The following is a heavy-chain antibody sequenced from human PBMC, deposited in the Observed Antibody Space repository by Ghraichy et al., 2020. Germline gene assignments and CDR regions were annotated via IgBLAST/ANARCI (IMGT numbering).Heavy chain of an antibody. CDR2: ISSSGSTI. CDR3: AGDYYSGYSYGYDYYYGMDV. V-gene: IGHV3-11*01. J-gene: IGHJ6*02. CDR1: GFTFSDYY. Sequence: GGSLRLSCAASGFTFSDYYMSWIRQAPGKGLEWVSYISSSGSTIYYADSVKGRFTISRDNAKNSLYLQMNSLRAEDTAVYYCAGDYYSGYSYGYDYYYGMDVWGQGTTVTVSS. D-gene: IGHD5-18*01.